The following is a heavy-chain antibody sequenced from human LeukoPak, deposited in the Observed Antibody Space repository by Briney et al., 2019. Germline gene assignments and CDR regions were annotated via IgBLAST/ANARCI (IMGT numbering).Heavy chain of an antibody. Sequence: TGGSLRLSCAVSGYTFSRHGIHWVRQAPGKGLEWVAAIWYDGSIKYYADSVKGRFTISRDNSKNMLYLQMDSLRAEDTAVYYCARDLTVAGTGDWFDPWGQGTLVTVSS. V-gene: IGHV3-33*01. J-gene: IGHJ5*02. CDR3: ARDLTVAGTGDWFDP. CDR2: IWYDGSIK. CDR1: GYTFSRHG. D-gene: IGHD6-19*01.